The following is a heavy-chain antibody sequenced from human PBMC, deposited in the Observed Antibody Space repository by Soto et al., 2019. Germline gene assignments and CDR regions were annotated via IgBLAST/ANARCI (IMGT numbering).Heavy chain of an antibody. CDR2: INPKSVST. J-gene: IGHJ4*02. Sequence: GASVKVSCKASGYTFTVYYMHWVLQAPGQGLAWMWWINPKSVSTMYPQKFQRRVIMTWDTSISTDYMELTRLRSDDTAVYYCARDLAKGGGSAGFDYWGKGTLVTVSS. CDR1: GYTFTVYY. V-gene: IGHV1-2*02. D-gene: IGHD1-26*01. CDR3: ARDLAKGGGSAGFDY.